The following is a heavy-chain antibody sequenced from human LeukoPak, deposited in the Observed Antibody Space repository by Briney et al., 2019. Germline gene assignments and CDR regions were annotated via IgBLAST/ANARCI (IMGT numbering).Heavy chain of an antibody. CDR1: GFTFSSLA. J-gene: IGHJ4*02. CDR2: IRSNGDTT. CDR3: AKGQELDDGVFDS. Sequence: PGGSLRLSCTASGFTFSSLAMTWVRQAPGKGLEWVSTIRSNGDTTYNADSVKGRFTISRDNSKNTLYLGLNRLRVADTATFYCAKGQELDDGVFDSWGQGTMVTVSS. D-gene: IGHD1-1*01. V-gene: IGHV3-23*01.